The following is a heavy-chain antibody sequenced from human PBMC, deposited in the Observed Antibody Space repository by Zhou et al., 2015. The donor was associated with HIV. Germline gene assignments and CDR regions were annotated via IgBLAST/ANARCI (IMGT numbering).Heavy chain of an antibody. CDR1: GATFSRFA. V-gene: IGHV1-69*17. J-gene: IGHJ2*01. CDR3: ARDRGGATRPDWRYFDV. D-gene: IGHD6-6*01. CDR2: IIPSFGIA. Sequence: QEQLVQSGPEVKKPGSSVKVSCKASGATFSRFAITWLRQAPGRGLEWMGGIIPSFGIANVAQMFRDRVSIDADKSTSTAYMELGSLTSDDAAVYYCARDRGGATRPDWRYFDVWGRGTLVTVSS.